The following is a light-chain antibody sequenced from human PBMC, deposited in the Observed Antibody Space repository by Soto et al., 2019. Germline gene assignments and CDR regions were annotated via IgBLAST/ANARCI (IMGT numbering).Light chain of an antibody. V-gene: IGKV3-15*01. CDR3: QQYNNWPWT. CDR2: GAS. J-gene: IGKJ1*01. Sequence: EIVMTQSPATLSVSPGGRATLSCRASQSLSDTLAWYQQKPGQAPRLLIYGASTRAPGFPARFSGGGSGTDFTLTISSLQSEDFGVYYCQQYNNWPWTFGQGTKVEIK. CDR1: QSLSDT.